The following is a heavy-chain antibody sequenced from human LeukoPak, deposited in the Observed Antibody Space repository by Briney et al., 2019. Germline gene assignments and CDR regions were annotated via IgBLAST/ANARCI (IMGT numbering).Heavy chain of an antibody. J-gene: IGHJ6*03. CDR3: ARDLGIRDGYNFNYYYYMDV. CDR2: IYYSGST. Sequence: SGTLSLTCTVSGGSISSYYWSWIRQPPGKGLEWIGYIYYSGSTNYNPSLKSRVTISVDTSKNQYSLKLSSVTAADTAVYYCARDLGIRDGYNFNYYYYMDVWGKGTTVTVSS. D-gene: IGHD5-24*01. V-gene: IGHV4-59*01. CDR1: GGSISSYY.